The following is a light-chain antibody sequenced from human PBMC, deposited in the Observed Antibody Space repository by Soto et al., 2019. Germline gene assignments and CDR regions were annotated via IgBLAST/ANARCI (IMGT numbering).Light chain of an antibody. CDR2: GAS. Sequence: RVLTQSPGTLSLSPGERATLSCRASQSVSSTYLAWYQQNPGQAPRLLIYGASSRATGIPDRFSGSGSGTDFTLTISRLEPEDFAVYFCQQYGSSSYTFGQGTKLEIK. V-gene: IGKV3-20*01. CDR3: QQYGSSSYT. CDR1: QSVSSTY. J-gene: IGKJ2*01.